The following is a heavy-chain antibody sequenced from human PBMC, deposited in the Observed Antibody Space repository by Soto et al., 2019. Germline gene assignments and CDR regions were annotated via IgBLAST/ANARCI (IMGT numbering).Heavy chain of an antibody. D-gene: IGHD3-16*01. CDR3: AKDHLGGAMAVPFFDP. Sequence: GGSLRLSCAASGFNFDDYAMHWVRQAPGKGLEWVAGITWNSGNLAYADSVKGRFTISRDNAKDSLYLQMNSLTPEDTAFYYCAKDHLGGAMAVPFFDPWGQGALVTVSS. CDR2: ITWNSGNL. J-gene: IGHJ5*02. V-gene: IGHV3-9*01. CDR1: GFNFDDYA.